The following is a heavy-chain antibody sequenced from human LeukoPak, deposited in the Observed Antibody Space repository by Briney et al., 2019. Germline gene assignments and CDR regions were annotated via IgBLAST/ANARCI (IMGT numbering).Heavy chain of an antibody. CDR1: GFTFSSYA. CDR3: ARDPLGTRPGFDY. D-gene: IGHD1-1*01. CDR2: ISYDGSNK. J-gene: IGHJ4*02. Sequence: GGSLRLSCAASGFTFSSYAMHWVRQAPGKGLEWVAVISYDGSNKYYADSVKGRFTISRVNSKNTLYLQMNSLRAEDTAVYYCARDPLGTRPGFDYWGQGTLVTVSS. V-gene: IGHV3-30*04.